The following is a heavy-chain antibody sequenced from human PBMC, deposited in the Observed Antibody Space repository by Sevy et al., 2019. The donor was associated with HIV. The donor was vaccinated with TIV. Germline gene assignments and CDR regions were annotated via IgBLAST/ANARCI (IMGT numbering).Heavy chain of an antibody. CDR3: ARPGSSSWMFDF. CDR2: IDPSDSET. Sequence: GESLKISCQGSGYTFTTYWMSWVRQMPGKGLEWMGRIDPSDSETKYSPSFQDHVTISVDKSISTTYLQWSSLKASDTAMYYCARPGSSSWMFDFWGQRTLVTVSS. V-gene: IGHV5-10-1*01. D-gene: IGHD6-13*01. J-gene: IGHJ4*02. CDR1: GYTFTTYW.